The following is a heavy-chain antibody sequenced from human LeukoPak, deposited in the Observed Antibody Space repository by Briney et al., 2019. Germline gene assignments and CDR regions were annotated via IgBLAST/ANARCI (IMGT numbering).Heavy chain of an antibody. CDR2: IYYIGRT. CDR1: GGVISTYY. J-gene: IGHJ6*02. V-gene: IGHV4-59*08. CDR3: ARHWSGCTYAGKHYFYGIYV. D-gene: IGHD3-10*01. Sequence: SETLSLTCTVSGGVISTYYWSWIRQPPGKGLEWIGYIYYIGRTNYNPSLKSRVTISVDTSKNQISLNLSSVTATDTAAYYCARHWSGCTYAGKHYFYGIYVWGQGTTFTVSS.